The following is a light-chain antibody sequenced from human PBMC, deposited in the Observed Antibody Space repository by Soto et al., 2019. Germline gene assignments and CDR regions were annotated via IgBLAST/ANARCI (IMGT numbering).Light chain of an antibody. CDR1: SRDVGAYNY. CDR2: EVS. CDR3: NSYTVSNTVI. Sequence: QSALTQPASVSGSPGQSITISCTGTSRDVGAYNYVSWYQHHPDQAHKVIIYEVSKRPTGVSNRFSGSKAGNTASLTISVLQAEDEDDYYCNSYTVSNTVIFGGGTKLTVL. V-gene: IGLV2-14*01. J-gene: IGLJ2*01.